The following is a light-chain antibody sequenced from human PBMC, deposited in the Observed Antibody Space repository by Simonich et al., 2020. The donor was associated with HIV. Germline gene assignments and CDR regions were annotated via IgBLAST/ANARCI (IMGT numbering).Light chain of an antibody. V-gene: IGKV4-1*01. CDR3: QQYYTTPLT. CDR1: QSVLYSSNNKNY. CDR2: WAS. J-gene: IGKJ4*01. Sequence: DIVMTQSPDSLAVSPGERATIGCKSSQSVLYSSNNKNYLSWYQQKPGQPPKLLIYWASTRESWVPDRFSGSGSGTDFTLTISSLQAEDVAVYYCQQYYTTPLTFGGGTKVEIK.